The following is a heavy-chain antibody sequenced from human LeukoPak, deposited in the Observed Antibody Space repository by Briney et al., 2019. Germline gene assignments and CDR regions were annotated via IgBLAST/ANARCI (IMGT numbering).Heavy chain of an antibody. CDR3: ARDLNDYCATTNCFTATDVDTTVVDN. D-gene: IGHD4/OR15-4a*01. J-gene: IGHJ4*02. CDR1: GYTFSDYY. V-gene: IGHV1-2*02. Sequence: EASVKVSCKTSGYTFSDYYMHWVRQAPGQGLEWMGWINPNSGVTIYAQRFQGRVTLTRDMSISTAYMELKSLRSDDTAVYYCARDLNDYCATTNCFTATDVDTTVVDNWGQGTLVTVSS. CDR2: INPNSGVT.